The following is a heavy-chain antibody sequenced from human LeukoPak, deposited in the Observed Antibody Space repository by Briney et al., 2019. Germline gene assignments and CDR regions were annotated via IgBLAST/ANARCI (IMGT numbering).Heavy chain of an antibody. D-gene: IGHD1-7*01. CDR2: MYCSGST. CDR3: AKTRGPAYFDY. J-gene: IGHJ4*02. CDR1: GGSISNSSYY. V-gene: IGHV4-39*01. Sequence: SEILSLTCTVSGGSISNSSYYWGWIRQPPGKGLEWIGSMYCSGSTYYNPSLKSRATISVDTSKNQFSLKLSSVTAADTAVYYCAKTRGPAYFDYWGQGTLVTVSS.